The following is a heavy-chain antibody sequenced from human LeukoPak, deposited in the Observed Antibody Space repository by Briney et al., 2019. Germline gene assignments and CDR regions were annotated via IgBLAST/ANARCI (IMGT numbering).Heavy chain of an antibody. CDR2: INPTSGRT. J-gene: IGHJ5*02. V-gene: IGHV1-46*01. D-gene: IGHD3-3*01. CDR1: GYSFTSYY. Sequence: ASVKVSCKTSGYSFTSYYIHWVRQAPGQGLEWMGVINPTSGRTTYAQKFQGRVTMTRDMSTSTVYMELSSLRSEDTAVYYCARGPHKRTYDRDNWFDPWGQGTLVTVSS. CDR3: ARGPHKRTYDRDNWFDP.